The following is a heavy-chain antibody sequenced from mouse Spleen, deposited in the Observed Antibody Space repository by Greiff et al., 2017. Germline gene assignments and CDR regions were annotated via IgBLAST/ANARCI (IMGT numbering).Heavy chain of an antibody. V-gene: IGHV1-55*01. J-gene: IGHJ2*01. CDR2: IYPGSGST. Sequence: QVQLQQPGAELVKPGASVKMSCKASGYTFTSYWITWVKQRPGQGLEWIGDIYPGSGSTNYNEKFKSKATLTVDTSSSTAYMQLSSLTYEDSAVYYCAKIYYGNYQLNYWGQGTTLTVSS. CDR1: GYTFTSYW. D-gene: IGHD2-1*01. CDR3: AKIYYGNYQLNY.